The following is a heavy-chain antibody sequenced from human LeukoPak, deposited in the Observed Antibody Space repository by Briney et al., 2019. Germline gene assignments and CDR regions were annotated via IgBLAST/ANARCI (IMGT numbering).Heavy chain of an antibody. Sequence: PSETLSLTCTVSGGSISGSYWSWIRQPPGKGLEWVAYMYNSGSTNYNPSLKSRVTISIDTSKNPLSLKLSTLTAADTAIYYCARGIESSGDYGYWGQGILVTVSS. CDR3: ARGIESSGDYGY. CDR1: GGSISGSY. V-gene: IGHV4-59*01. J-gene: IGHJ4*02. CDR2: MYNSGST. D-gene: IGHD4-17*01.